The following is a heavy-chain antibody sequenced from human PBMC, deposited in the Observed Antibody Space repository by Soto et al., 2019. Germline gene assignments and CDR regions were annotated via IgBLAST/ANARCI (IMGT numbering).Heavy chain of an antibody. CDR2: IIPIFGTA. Sequence: ASVKVSCKASGGTFSSYAISWVRQAPGQGLEWMGGIIPIFGTANYAQKFQGRVTITADESTSTAYMELSSLRSEDTAVYYCARGASITMIVVVSLDIWGQGTMVTVSS. J-gene: IGHJ3*02. D-gene: IGHD3-22*01. CDR3: ARGASITMIVVVSLDI. CDR1: GGTFSSYA. V-gene: IGHV1-69*13.